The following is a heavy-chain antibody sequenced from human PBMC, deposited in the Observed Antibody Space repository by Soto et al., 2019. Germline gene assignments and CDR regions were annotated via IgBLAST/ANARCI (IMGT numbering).Heavy chain of an antibody. D-gene: IGHD6-13*01. V-gene: IGHV1-69*06. J-gene: IGHJ6*02. CDR3: ARTGSIAAAGYYYYGMDV. Sequence: QVQLVQSGAEVKKPGSSVKVSCKASGGTFSSYAISWVRQAPGQGLEWMGGIIPIFGTANYAQKFQGRVTITADKSTSTAYMELSSLRSEDTAVYYCARTGSIAAAGYYYYGMDVWGQGTTATVSS. CDR2: IIPIFGTA. CDR1: GGTFSSYA.